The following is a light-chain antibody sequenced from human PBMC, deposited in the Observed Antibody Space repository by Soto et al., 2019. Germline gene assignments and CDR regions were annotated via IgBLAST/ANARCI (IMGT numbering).Light chain of an antibody. J-gene: IGLJ1*01. CDR2: DVS. Sequence: QSALTQPRSVSGSPGQSVTISCTGTGNDVGGYKYVSWYQQNPDKAPKLMIYDVSYRPSGVSDRFSGSKSGNTASLTISGLQAEDEADYYCSSYTSINTHVFGTGTKV. CDR3: SSYTSINTHV. CDR1: GNDVGGYKY. V-gene: IGLV2-11*01.